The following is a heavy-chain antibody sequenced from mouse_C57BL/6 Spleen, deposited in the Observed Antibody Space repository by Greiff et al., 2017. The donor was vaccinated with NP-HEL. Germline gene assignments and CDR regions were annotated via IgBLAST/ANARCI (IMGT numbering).Heavy chain of an antibody. CDR1: GYTFTSYW. CDR2: IYPGSGST. D-gene: IGHD4-1*01. CDR3: ARRANWDVGYAMDY. V-gene: IGHV1-55*01. Sequence: QVQLQQPGAELVKPGASVKMSCKASGYTFTSYWVTWVKQRPGQGLEWIGDIYPGSGSTNYNEKFKSKATLTVDTSSSTAYMQLSSLTSEDSAVYYCARRANWDVGYAMDYWGQGTSVTVSS. J-gene: IGHJ4*01.